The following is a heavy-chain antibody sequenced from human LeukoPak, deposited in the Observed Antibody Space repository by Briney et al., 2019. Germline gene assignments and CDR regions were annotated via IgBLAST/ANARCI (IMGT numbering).Heavy chain of an antibody. CDR3: ASFSSRWYRLS. CDR1: GSIFTSDW. D-gene: IGHD6-13*01. CDR2: IYPGDSDT. V-gene: IGHV5-51*01. J-gene: IGHJ5*02. Sequence: GASLQICGEGAGSIFTSDWIGCGRQLAGKVLEWIGIIYPGDSDTKYSPSFQGQVTISADKSISTAYLQWSSMKASDTAMYYCASFSSRWYRLSWGQGTLVTVSS.